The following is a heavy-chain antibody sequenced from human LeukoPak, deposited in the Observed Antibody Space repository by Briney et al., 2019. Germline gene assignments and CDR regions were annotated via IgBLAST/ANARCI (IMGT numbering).Heavy chain of an antibody. D-gene: IGHD1-14*01. CDR2: FCLGRDT. V-gene: IGHV4-38-2*02. CDR3: ARWASISREPGGFFDH. J-gene: IGHJ4*02. CDR1: GDSVTNDFF. Sequence: SETLSLTCTVSGDSVTNDFFWGWVRQPPGKGLEWIGSFCLGRDTYYRPSLKSRVTISVDTSKNQFSLNLNSVTAADTAVYYCARWASISREPGGFFDHWGQGTLVTVSS.